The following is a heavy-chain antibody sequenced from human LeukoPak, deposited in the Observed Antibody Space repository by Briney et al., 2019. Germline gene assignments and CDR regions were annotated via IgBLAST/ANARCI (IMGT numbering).Heavy chain of an antibody. D-gene: IGHD1-14*01. Sequence: GGSLKLSCAASGFTFSASALHWVRQASGKGLEWVGRRSKANSYATAYAASVEGRFTISRDDSKNTTYLEMNSQKTEDTAVYYCTRFNQEPYGMDVWGQGTTVTVSS. CDR2: RSKANSYAT. CDR3: TRFNQEPYGMDV. CDR1: GFTFSASA. V-gene: IGHV3-73*01. J-gene: IGHJ6*02.